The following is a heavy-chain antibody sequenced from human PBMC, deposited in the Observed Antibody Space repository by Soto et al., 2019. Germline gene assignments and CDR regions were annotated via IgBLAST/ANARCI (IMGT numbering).Heavy chain of an antibody. Sequence: PGGSLRLSCAASGFTFSSYSMNWVRQAPGKGLEWVSSISSSSSYIYYADSVKGRFTISRDNAKNSLYLQMNSLRAEDTAVYYCARAQDSSSFSGVFDPWGQGTLVTVSS. V-gene: IGHV3-21*01. J-gene: IGHJ5*02. CDR3: ARAQDSSSFSGVFDP. CDR1: GFTFSSYS. CDR2: ISSSSSYI. D-gene: IGHD6-13*01.